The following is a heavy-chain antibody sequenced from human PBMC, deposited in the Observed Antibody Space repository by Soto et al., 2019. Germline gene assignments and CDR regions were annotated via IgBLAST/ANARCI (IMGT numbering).Heavy chain of an antibody. CDR2: IDWDDDK. V-gene: IGHV2-70*01. CDR1: GFSLSTSGMW. Sequence: SGPTLVNPTQTPTLTCTFSGFSLSTSGMWVSWIRQPPGKALEWLALIDWDDDKYYSTSLKTRLTISKDTSKNQVVLTMTNMDPVDTATYYCARIRYSSSWDFYYSDYWGQGTLVTVS. CDR3: ARIRYSSSWDFYYSDY. J-gene: IGHJ4*02. D-gene: IGHD6-13*01.